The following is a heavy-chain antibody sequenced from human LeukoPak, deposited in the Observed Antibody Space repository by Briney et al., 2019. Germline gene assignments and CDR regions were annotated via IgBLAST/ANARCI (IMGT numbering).Heavy chain of an antibody. Sequence: GGSLRLSCAASVFTFSSYWMSWVRQAPGKGLEWVANKKQDGSEKYYVDSVKGRFTISRDNAKNSLYLQMNSLRAEDTAVYYCARDEPNLYSGSLGWGQGTLVTVSS. CDR1: VFTFSSYW. V-gene: IGHV3-7*04. D-gene: IGHD1-26*01. CDR2: KKQDGSEK. CDR3: ARDEPNLYSGSLG. J-gene: IGHJ4*02.